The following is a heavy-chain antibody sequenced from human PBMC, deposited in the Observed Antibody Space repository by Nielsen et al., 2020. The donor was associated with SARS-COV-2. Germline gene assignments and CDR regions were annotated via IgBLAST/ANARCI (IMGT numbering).Heavy chain of an antibody. Sequence: SETLSLTCAVSGGSISSSNWWSWVRQPPGKGLEWIGEIYHSGSTNYNPSLKSRVTISVDKSKNQFSLKLSSVTAADTAVYYCARDRIAVAGTYYYGMDVWGQGTTVTVSS. CDR2: IYHSGST. J-gene: IGHJ6*02. CDR1: GGSISSSNW. V-gene: IGHV4-4*02. CDR3: ARDRIAVAGTYYYGMDV. D-gene: IGHD6-19*01.